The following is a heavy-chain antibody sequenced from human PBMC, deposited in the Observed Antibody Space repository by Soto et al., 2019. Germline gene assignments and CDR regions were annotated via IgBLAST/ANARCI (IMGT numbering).Heavy chain of an antibody. CDR1: GYTFITYY. V-gene: IGHV1-46*01. CDR3: TRDRPSADAAYGMDV. J-gene: IGHJ6*02. D-gene: IGHD6-25*01. Sequence: VQLVQSGAEVKKSGASVKVSCKASGYTFITYYIHWVRQAPGQGLEWMGIINPSGGSRSHAQKCQCVLTITMATSTRTVYMELRRLRSESTAVYYCTRDRPSADAAYGMDVWGQGTMVTDSS. CDR2: INPSGGSR.